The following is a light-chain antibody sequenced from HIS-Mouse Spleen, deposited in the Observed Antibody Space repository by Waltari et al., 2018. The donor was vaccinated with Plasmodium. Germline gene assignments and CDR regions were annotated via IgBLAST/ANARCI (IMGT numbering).Light chain of an antibody. CDR3: QQYNNWSFT. V-gene: IGKV3-15*01. CDR1: QSVSSN. Sequence: ELVMTQSTATLSMSTGERATLSCRASQSVSSNLAWYQQKPGQAPRLLIYGASTRATGIPARFSGSGSGTEFTLTISSLQSEDFAVYYCQQYNNWSFTFGPGTKVDIK. CDR2: GAS. J-gene: IGKJ3*01.